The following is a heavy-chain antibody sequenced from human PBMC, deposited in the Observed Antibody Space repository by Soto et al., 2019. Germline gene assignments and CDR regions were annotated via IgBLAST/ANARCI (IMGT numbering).Heavy chain of an antibody. CDR2: IYYSGST. J-gene: IGHJ6*02. CDR1: GGSISSYY. V-gene: IGHV4-59*08. Sequence: SETLSLTCTVSGGSISSYYWSWIRQPPGKGLEWIGYIYYSGSTNYNPSLKSRVTISVDTSKNQFSLKLSSVTAADTAVYYCARHHKLTSYYYYGMDVWGQGTTVTVSS. D-gene: IGHD4-4*01. CDR3: ARHHKLTSYYYYGMDV.